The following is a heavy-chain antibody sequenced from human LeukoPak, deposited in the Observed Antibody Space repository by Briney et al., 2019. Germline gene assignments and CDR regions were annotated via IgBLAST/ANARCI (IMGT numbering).Heavy chain of an antibody. D-gene: IGHD4/OR15-4a*01. CDR2: INPSGGST. CDR1: GYTFTSYY. V-gene: IGHV1-46*01. CDR3: ATGLGAPRAPFDP. Sequence: ASVKVSCKASGYTFTSYYMHWVRQAPGQGLEWMGIINPSGGSTSYAQKFQGGVTMTRDTSTSTVYMELSSLRSEGTAVYYCATGLGAPRAPFDPWGQGTLVTVSS. J-gene: IGHJ5*02.